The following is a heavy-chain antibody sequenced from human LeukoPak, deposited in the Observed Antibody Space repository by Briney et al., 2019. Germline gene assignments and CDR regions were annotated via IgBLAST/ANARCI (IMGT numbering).Heavy chain of an antibody. CDR2: IQYDGNKR. CDR3: ANTMYSSAWSPFDY. V-gene: IGHV3-30*02. D-gene: IGHD6-19*01. Sequence: GGSLRLSCAAPTFTFSSYGMHWVRQAPGKGLEWVAFIQYDGNKRYYADSVKGRFTISRDNSKNTLYLQMNSLRPDDTALYYCANTMYSSAWSPFDYWGRGTLVTVSS. CDR1: TFTFSSYG. J-gene: IGHJ4*02.